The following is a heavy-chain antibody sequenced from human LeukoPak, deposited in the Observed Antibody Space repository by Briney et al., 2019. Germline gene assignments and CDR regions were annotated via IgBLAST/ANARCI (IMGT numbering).Heavy chain of an antibody. CDR2: IYPGDSDT. J-gene: IGHJ5*02. Sequence: GESLKISRKGPGYSFTSYWIGWVRQMPGKGLEWMGIIYPGDSDTRYSPSFQGRVTISADKSISTAYLQWSSLKASDTAMYYCARHVDGYSSSSVGFDPWGQGTLVTVSS. CDR3: ARHVDGYSSSSVGFDP. D-gene: IGHD6-6*01. CDR1: GYSFTSYW. V-gene: IGHV5-51*01.